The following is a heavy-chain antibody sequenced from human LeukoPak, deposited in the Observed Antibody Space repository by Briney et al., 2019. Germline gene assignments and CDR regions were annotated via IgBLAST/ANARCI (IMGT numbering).Heavy chain of an antibody. CDR1: GFTVSSNY. CDR2: IYSGGST. CDR3: ARGLAAAGCFDY. V-gene: IGHV3-53*01. J-gene: IGHJ4*02. Sequence: GGSLRLSCAASGFTVSSNYMSWVRQAPGKGLEWVSVIYSGGSTYYADSVKGRFTISRDNSKNTLYLQMNSPRAEDTAVYYCARGLAAAGCFDYWGQGTLVTVSS. D-gene: IGHD6-13*01.